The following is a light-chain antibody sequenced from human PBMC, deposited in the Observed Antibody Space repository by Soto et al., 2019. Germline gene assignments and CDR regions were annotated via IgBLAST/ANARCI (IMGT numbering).Light chain of an antibody. V-gene: IGLV1-44*01. CDR2: SNN. CDR1: SSNIGSSS. J-gene: IGLJ3*02. Sequence: QSVLTQPPSASGTPGQRVTISCSGSSSNIGSSSVNWYQQLPGTAPKVLIYSNNQRPSGVPDRFSGSKSGTSASLATSGLQSEDEADYYCAAWDDSLNGWVFGGGTKLTVL. CDR3: AAWDDSLNGWV.